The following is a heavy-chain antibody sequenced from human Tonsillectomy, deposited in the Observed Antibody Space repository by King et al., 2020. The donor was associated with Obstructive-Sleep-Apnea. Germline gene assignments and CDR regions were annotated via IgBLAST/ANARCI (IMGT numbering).Heavy chain of an antibody. CDR2: ISGSGGST. V-gene: IGHV3-23*04. CDR3: AKDPDGEYYDLWSGYQNWFDP. CDR1: GFTFSSYA. Sequence: VQLVESGGGLVQPGGSLRLSCAASGFTFSSYAMSWVRQAPGKGLEWVSAISGSGGSTYYADSVKGRFTISRDNSKNTLYLQMNSLRAEETAVYYCAKDPDGEYYDLWSGYQNWFDPWGQGTLVTVSS. J-gene: IGHJ5*02. D-gene: IGHD3-3*01.